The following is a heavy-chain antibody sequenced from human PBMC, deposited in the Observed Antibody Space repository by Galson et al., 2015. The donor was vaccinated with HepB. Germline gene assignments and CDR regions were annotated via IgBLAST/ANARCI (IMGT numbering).Heavy chain of an antibody. D-gene: IGHD6-13*01. CDR1: GFTFSSYV. V-gene: IGHV3-23*01. CDR2: ISGSGGST. CDR3: AKDMVIAAAGDVLDY. J-gene: IGHJ4*02. Sequence: SLRLSCAASGFTFSSYVMSWVRQAPGKGLEWVSGISGSGGSTYYADSVKGRFTISRDNSKNTLFLQMNSLRAEDTAIYYCAKDMVIAAAGDVLDYWGQGTLVTVSS.